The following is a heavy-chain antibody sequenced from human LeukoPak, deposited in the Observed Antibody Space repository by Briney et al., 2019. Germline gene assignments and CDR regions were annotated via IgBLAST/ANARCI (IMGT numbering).Heavy chain of an antibody. D-gene: IGHD3-10*01. CDR3: AKLGNFASGSYSD. CDR2: ISDSGGYT. V-gene: IGHV3-23*01. CDR1: GFTFSSFA. Sequence: GRSLRLSCAASGFTFSSFAMSWVRQAPGKGLGWVSGISDSGGYTYYADSVKGRFTISRDNSKNTLYLHMNSLRAEDTAVYYCAKLGNFASGSYSDWGQGTLVTASS. J-gene: IGHJ4*02.